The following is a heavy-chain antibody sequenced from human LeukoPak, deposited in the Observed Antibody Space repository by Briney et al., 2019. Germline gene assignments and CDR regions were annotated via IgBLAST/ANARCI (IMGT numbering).Heavy chain of an antibody. CDR3: AELGITMIGGV. V-gene: IGHV3-48*04. CDR2: ISSSGSTI. Sequence: GGSLRLSCAASGFTFSSYSMNWVRQAPGKGLEWVSYISSSGSTIYFADSVKGRFTISRGNAKNSLYLQMNSLRAEDTAVYYCAELGITMIGGVWGKGTTVTISS. CDR1: GFTFSSYS. D-gene: IGHD3-10*02. J-gene: IGHJ6*04.